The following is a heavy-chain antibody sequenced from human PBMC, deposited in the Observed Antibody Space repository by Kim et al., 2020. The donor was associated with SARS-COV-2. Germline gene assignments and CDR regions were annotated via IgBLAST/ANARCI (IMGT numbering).Heavy chain of an antibody. D-gene: IGHD3-10*01. CDR2: IYYSGST. V-gene: IGHV4-39*01. Sequence: SETLSLTCTVSGGSISSSSYYWGWIRQPPGKGLEWIGSIYYSGSTYYNPSLKSRVTISVDTSKNQFSLKLSSVTAADTAVYYCASRTTDIVRGPSDYWGQGTLVTVSS. CDR1: GGSISSSSYY. J-gene: IGHJ4*02. CDR3: ASRTTDIVRGPSDY.